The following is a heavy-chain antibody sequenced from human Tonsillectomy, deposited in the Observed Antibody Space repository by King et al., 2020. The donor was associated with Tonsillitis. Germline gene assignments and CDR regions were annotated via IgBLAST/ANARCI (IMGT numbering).Heavy chain of an antibody. Sequence: QLVQSGAEVKKPGSSVKVSCKASGGTFSSYAISWVRQAPGQGLEWMGGIIPIFDTANYAQKFQGRVTITADESTSTAYMELSSLRSEDTAVYYCARAQYYYGSGNYYAIDYGGQGTLVTVSS. CDR2: IIPIFDTA. CDR3: ARAQYYYGSGNYYAIDY. CDR1: GGTFSSYA. D-gene: IGHD3-10*01. J-gene: IGHJ4*02. V-gene: IGHV1-69*12.